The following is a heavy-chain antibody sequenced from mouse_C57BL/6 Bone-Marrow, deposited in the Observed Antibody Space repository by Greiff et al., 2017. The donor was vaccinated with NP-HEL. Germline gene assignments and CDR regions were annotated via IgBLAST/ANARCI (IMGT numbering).Heavy chain of an antibody. D-gene: IGHD1-1*01. CDR2: INPNNGGT. CDR1: GYTFTDYN. V-gene: IGHV1-22*01. Sequence: EVQLQQSGPELVKPGASVKMSCKASGYTFTDYNMHWVTQSHGKSLEWIGYINPNNGGTSYNQKFKGKATLTVNKSSSTAYMELRSLTSEDSAVYYCALGYYGRVDYWGQGTTLTVSS. J-gene: IGHJ2*01. CDR3: ALGYYGRVDY.